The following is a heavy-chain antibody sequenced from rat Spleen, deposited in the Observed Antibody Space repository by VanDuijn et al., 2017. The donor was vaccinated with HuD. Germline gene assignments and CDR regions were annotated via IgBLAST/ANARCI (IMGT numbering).Heavy chain of an antibody. V-gene: IGHV2S12*01. CDR1: GFSLTNYG. CDR2: ISSGGST. J-gene: IGHJ2*01. D-gene: IGHD1-11*01. CDR3: ASGIVDFNY. Sequence: QVQLKESGPGLVQPSQTLSLTCTVSGFSLTNYGVSWVRQPPGKGLEWIAAISSGGSTYYNSALKSRLSISRDTSKSQVFLKVDSLQTEKTARYFCASGIVDFNYWCHGVMVTVSS.